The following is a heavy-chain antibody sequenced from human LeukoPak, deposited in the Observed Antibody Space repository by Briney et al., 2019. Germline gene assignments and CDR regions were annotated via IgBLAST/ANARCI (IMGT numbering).Heavy chain of an antibody. J-gene: IGHJ6*03. V-gene: IGHV3-23*01. CDR3: AKSAYPSYYYMDV. D-gene: IGHD2-21*01. CDR1: GFTFDSYG. CDR2: INRRGGGT. Sequence: PGGSLRLSFVASGFTFDSYGMSWVRQAPGKGLEWVSGINRRGGGTYYTDSVKGRFTISRDNSKNTLYLQMSSLRAEDTAVYFCAKSAYPSYYYMDVWGKGTTVTISS.